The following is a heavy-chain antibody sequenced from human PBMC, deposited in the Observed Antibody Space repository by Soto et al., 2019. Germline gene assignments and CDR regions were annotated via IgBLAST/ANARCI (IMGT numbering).Heavy chain of an antibody. V-gene: IGHV4-61*01. Sequence: SETLSLTCTVSGGSISSGTYYWSWVRQPPGKGLEWIGSISDTVSAKYSPSLKSRVFISIDTSKNQFSLRLNSVTAADTAVYYCARDLSGMDAWGQGTTVTVSS. J-gene: IGHJ6*02. CDR1: GGSISSGTYY. CDR2: ISDTVSA. CDR3: ARDLSGMDA.